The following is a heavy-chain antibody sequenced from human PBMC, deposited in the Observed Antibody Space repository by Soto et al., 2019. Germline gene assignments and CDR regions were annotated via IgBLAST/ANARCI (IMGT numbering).Heavy chain of an antibody. Sequence: QVQLVESGGDLVKPGGSLRLSCAASGYTFSDYYMSWIRQAPGKGLAWISYIDTSGTTIYYADSVKGRFTITRDNAKNSLYLEMNRLRDEDTAVYYCASHYDMWSGYLSPVDYWGQGTLVTVSS. CDR1: GYTFSDYY. CDR3: ASHYDMWSGYLSPVDY. J-gene: IGHJ4*02. V-gene: IGHV3-11*01. CDR2: IDTSGTTI. D-gene: IGHD3-3*01.